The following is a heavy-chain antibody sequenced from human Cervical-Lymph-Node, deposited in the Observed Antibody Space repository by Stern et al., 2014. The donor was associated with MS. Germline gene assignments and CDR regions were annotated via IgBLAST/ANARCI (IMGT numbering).Heavy chain of an antibody. CDR1: GFIFRDHY. CDR3: ARVIFLEWSRRDHGMDV. CDR2: TRNKAHSYTT. D-gene: IGHD3-3*01. V-gene: IGHV3-72*01. Sequence: EVQLVESGGGLVQPGGSLRLSCAASGFIFRDHYMDWVRQAPGKGLEWVGRTRNKAHSYTTYYAASVEGRFPISRDDSKNSLSLQMNSLKTEDTAVYYCARVIFLEWSRRDHGMDVWGLGTTVTVSS. J-gene: IGHJ6*02.